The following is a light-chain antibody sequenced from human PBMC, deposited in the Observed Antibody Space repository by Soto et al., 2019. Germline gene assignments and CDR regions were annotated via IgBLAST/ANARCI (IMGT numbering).Light chain of an antibody. Sequence: DIQMTQSPSSLSASVGDRVTITCRASQGIDRWLAWFQQKPGQAPKRLIYAASTLQSGVPSRFSGSGSGTEFSHTIDTLEPEDFATYFCLQHKSYQWTFGQGTKVDI. CDR3: LQHKSYQWT. J-gene: IGKJ1*01. V-gene: IGKV1-17*03. CDR2: AAS. CDR1: QGIDRW.